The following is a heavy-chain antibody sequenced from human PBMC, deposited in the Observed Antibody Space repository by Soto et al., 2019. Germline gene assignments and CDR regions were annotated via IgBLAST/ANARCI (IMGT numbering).Heavy chain of an antibody. Sequence: SGPTLVNPTQTLTLTCTFSGFSLSTSGMCVSWIRQPPGKALEWLALIDWDDDKYYSTSLKTRLTISKDTSKNQVVLTMTNMDPVDTATYYCARIPSYYDIPWFDPWGQGTLVTVSS. V-gene: IGHV2-70*01. J-gene: IGHJ5*02. CDR3: ARIPSYYDIPWFDP. D-gene: IGHD3-22*01. CDR2: IDWDDDK. CDR1: GFSLSTSGMC.